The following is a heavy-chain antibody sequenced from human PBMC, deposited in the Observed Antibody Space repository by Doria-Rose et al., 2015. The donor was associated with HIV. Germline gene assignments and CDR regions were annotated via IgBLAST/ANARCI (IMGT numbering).Heavy chain of an antibody. CDR2: IFSDDER. D-gene: IGHD6-13*01. CDR1: GVSLSSPGMG. V-gene: IGHV2-26*01. Sequence: QVTLKESGPVLVKPTETLTLTCTVSGVSLSSPGMGVSWIRQTPGNGPEWLANIFSDDERSYKTSLKSRLTISRGTSKSQVVLTMTDMDPVDTATYYCARIKSSRWYHKYYFDFWGQGTLVIVSA. J-gene: IGHJ4*02. CDR3: ARIKSSRWYHKYYFDF.